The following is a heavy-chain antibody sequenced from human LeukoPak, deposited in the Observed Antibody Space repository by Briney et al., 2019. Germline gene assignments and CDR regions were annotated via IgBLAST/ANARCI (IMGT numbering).Heavy chain of an antibody. CDR1: GGSISSSSYY. CDR3: ARLMSSGATGYYYDSSGYYYVDY. V-gene: IGHV4-39*01. Sequence: SETLSLTCTVSGGSISSSSYYWGWIRQPPGKGLEWIGSIYYSGSTYYNPSLKSRVTISVDTSKNQFSLKLSSVTAADTAVYYCARLMSSGATGYYYDSSGYYYVDYWGQGTLVTVSS. D-gene: IGHD3-22*01. CDR2: IYYSGST. J-gene: IGHJ4*02.